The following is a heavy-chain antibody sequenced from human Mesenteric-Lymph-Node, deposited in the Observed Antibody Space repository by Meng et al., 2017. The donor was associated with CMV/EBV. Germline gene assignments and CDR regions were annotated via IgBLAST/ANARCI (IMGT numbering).Heavy chain of an antibody. V-gene: IGHV1-46*01. CDR1: GGTFSSNA. Sequence: ASVKVSCKASGGTFSSNAISWVRQAPGQGLEWMGIINPSGGSTTYAQKFQGRVTMTRDTSTSTVYMELSSLRSEDTAVYYCARDKGSNWFDPWGQGTLVTVSS. CDR3: ARDKGSNWFDP. CDR2: INPSGGST. J-gene: IGHJ5*02.